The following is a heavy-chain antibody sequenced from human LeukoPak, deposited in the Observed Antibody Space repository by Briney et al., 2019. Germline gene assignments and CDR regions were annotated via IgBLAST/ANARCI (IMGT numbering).Heavy chain of an antibody. CDR2: IRQDGGEK. J-gene: IGHJ4*02. CDR3: SRGDPDY. Sequence: GGSLRLSCVASGFTFSSYWMGWVRQAPGKGLEWVANIRQDGGEKNYVDSVKGRFTISRDNAKNSLYLHLNSLRAEDTAVYYCSRGDPDYWGQGTLVTVSS. D-gene: IGHD3-16*01. V-gene: IGHV3-7*03. CDR1: GFTFSSYW.